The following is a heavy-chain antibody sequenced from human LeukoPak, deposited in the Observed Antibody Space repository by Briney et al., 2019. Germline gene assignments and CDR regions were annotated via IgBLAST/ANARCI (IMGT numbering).Heavy chain of an antibody. Sequence: SETLSLTCTVSGGSISSYYWSWIRQPAGKGLEWIGRIYTSGSTNYNASLKSRVSMSVDTSKNQFSLKLSSVTAADTALFYCARENSGSYREFDYWGQGTLVTVSS. V-gene: IGHV4-4*07. CDR2: IYTSGST. D-gene: IGHD1-26*01. CDR1: GGSISSYY. CDR3: ARENSGSYREFDY. J-gene: IGHJ4*02.